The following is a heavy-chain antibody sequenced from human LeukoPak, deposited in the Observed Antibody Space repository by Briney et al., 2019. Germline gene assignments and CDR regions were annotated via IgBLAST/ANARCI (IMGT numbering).Heavy chain of an antibody. V-gene: IGHV1-2*06. J-gene: IGHJ6*03. CDR3: ARDLRKSSGIYYYYMDV. Sequence: ASVKVSCKASGYTFTGYYMHWVRQAPEQGLEWMGRINPNSGGTNYAQKFQGRVTMTRDTSISTAYMELSRLRSDDTAVYYCARDLRKSSGIYYYYMDVWGKGTTVTVSS. CDR1: GYTFTGYY. CDR2: INPNSGGT. D-gene: IGHD6-19*01.